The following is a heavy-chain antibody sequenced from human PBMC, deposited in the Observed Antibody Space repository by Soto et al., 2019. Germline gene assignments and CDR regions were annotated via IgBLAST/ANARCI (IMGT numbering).Heavy chain of an antibody. D-gene: IGHD3-10*01. V-gene: IGHV1-8*01. J-gene: IGHJ3*02. CDR3: ARKGLPYYGSAYDAFDI. CDR2: MNPNSGNT. Sequence: ASVKVSCKASGYTFTSYDINWVRQATGQGLEWMGWMNPNSGNTGYAQKFQGRVTMTRNTSISTAYMELSSLRSEDTAVYYCARKGLPYYGSAYDAFDIWGQGTTVTVSS. CDR1: GYTFTSYD.